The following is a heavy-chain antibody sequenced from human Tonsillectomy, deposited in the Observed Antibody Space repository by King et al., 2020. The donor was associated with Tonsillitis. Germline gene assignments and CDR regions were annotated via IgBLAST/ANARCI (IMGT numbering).Heavy chain of an antibody. Sequence: VQLVESGGGLVQSGGSLRLSCAASGFTFRNXWMSWVRQGPGKXLEWVANIKEDGSETFYVDSVKGRFTISRDNAKNSVYLQMNNLRAEATAVYYCARXXGSXNXCAFXILGQXTMVTV. D-gene: IGHD2-15*01. CDR3: ARXXGSXNXCAFXI. J-gene: IGHJ3*02. V-gene: IGHV3-7*01. CDR2: IKEDGSET. CDR1: GFTFRNXW.